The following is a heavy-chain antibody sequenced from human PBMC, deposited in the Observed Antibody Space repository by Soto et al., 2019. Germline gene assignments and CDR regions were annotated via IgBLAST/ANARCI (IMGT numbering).Heavy chain of an antibody. J-gene: IGHJ6*03. Sequence: SETLSLTCTVSGGSISSGGYYWSWIRQHPGKGLEWIGYIYYSGSTYYNPSLKSRVTISVDTSKNQYSLKLSSVTAADTAVYYCASRSTSRHRDYYYYMDVWGKGTTVTVSS. CDR3: ASRSTSRHRDYYYYMDV. CDR1: GGSISSGGYY. CDR2: IYYSGST. V-gene: IGHV4-31*03. D-gene: IGHD2-2*01.